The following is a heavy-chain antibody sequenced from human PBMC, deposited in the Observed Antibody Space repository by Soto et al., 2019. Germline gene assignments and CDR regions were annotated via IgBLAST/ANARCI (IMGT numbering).Heavy chain of an antibody. Sequence: PSETLSLTCTVSGGSISSYYWSWIRQPPGKGLEWIGHIYYSGSTNYNPSLKSRVTISVDTSKNQFSLKLSSVTAADTAVYYCARDGGVPAADNWFDPWGQGTRVTVPS. J-gene: IGHJ5*02. CDR3: ARDGGVPAADNWFDP. CDR1: GGSISSYY. D-gene: IGHD2-2*01. V-gene: IGHV4-59*01. CDR2: IYYSGST.